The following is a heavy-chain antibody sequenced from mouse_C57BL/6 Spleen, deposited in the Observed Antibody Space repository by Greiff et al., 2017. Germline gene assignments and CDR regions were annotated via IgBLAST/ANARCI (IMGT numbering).Heavy chain of an antibody. J-gene: IGHJ4*01. CDR2: ISSGGDYI. Sequence: EVQLVESGEGLVKPGGSLKLSCAASGFTFSSYAMSWVRQTPEKRLEWVAYISSGGDYIYYADTVKGRFTLSRDNARNTLYLQMSSLKSEDTVMYYRTREQRNYRDYYALDYWGQGTSVTVSS. V-gene: IGHV5-9-1*02. CDR1: GFTFSSYA. D-gene: IGHD2-1*01. CDR3: TREQRNYRDYYALDY.